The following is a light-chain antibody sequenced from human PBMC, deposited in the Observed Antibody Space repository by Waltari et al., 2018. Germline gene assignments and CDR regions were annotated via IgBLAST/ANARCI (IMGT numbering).Light chain of an antibody. CDR1: QDINSW. CDR2: TTS. V-gene: IGKV1-12*01. Sequence: DIQMTQSPSSVSASVGDRVTITCRASQDINSWLTWYQQKPGKAPRLLLYTTSSLPTGVPSRFSGSGSGTDFTLTISSLQPEDFAIYFCQQAKSYPLTFGPGTRVDIK. J-gene: IGKJ3*01. CDR3: QQAKSYPLT.